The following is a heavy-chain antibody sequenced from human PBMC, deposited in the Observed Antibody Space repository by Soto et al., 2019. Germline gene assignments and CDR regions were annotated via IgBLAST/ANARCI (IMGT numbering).Heavy chain of an antibody. CDR1: GYTFTSYV. Sequence: ASVKVSCKASGYTFTSYVISWVRQAPGQGLEWMGWISAYNGNTNYAQKLQGRVTMTTDTSTSTAYMELRSLRSDDTAVYYCARDVIAAADTNWFDPWGQGTLVTVSS. CDR3: ARDVIAAADTNWFDP. CDR2: ISAYNGNT. J-gene: IGHJ5*02. V-gene: IGHV1-18*01. D-gene: IGHD6-13*01.